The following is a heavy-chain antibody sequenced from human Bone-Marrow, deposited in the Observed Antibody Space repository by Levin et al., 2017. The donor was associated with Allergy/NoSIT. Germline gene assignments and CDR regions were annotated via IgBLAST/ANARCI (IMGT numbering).Heavy chain of an antibody. J-gene: IGHJ5*02. CDR3: ARGMDSSGSTRLAPGMFDP. Sequence: PSETLSLTCAVYGGSFSGYYWSWIRQPPGKGLEWIGEINHSGSTNYNPSLKSRVTISVDTSKNQFSLKLSSVTAADTAVYYCARGMDSSGSTRLAPGMFDPWGQGTLVTVSS. CDR2: INHSGST. D-gene: IGHD6-19*01. V-gene: IGHV4-34*01. CDR1: GGSFSGYY.